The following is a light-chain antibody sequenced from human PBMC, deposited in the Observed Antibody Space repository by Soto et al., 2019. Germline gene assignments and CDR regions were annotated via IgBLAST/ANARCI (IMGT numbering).Light chain of an antibody. CDR2: YDD. CDR3: AAWDDSLNGVV. CDR1: SSNIGNNA. Sequence: QSVLTQPPSVSEAPRQRVTISCSGSSSNIGNNAVNWYQQLPGKAPKLLIYYDDLLPSGVSDRFSGSKSGTSASLAISGLQSEDEADYYCAAWDDSLNGVVFGGGPQLPVL. V-gene: IGLV1-36*01. J-gene: IGLJ2*01.